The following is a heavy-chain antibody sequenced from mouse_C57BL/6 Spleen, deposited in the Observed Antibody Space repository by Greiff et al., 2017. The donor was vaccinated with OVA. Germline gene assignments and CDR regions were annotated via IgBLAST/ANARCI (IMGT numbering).Heavy chain of an antibody. CDR3: ARSPDGYYDGFAY. Sequence: QVQLQQPGAELVKPGASVKMSCKASGYTFTSYWITWVKQRPGQGLEWIGDIYPGSGSTNYNEKFKSKATLTVDTSSSTAYMQLSSLTSEDSAVYYCARSPDGYYDGFAYWGQGTLVTVSA. D-gene: IGHD2-3*01. J-gene: IGHJ3*01. CDR1: GYTFTSYW. V-gene: IGHV1-55*01. CDR2: IYPGSGST.